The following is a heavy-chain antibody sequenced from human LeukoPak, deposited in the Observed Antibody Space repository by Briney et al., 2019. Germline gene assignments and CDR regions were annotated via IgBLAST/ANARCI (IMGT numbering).Heavy chain of an antibody. V-gene: IGHV4-4*07. J-gene: IGHJ4*02. CDR2: IYTSGST. CDR1: GGSISSYY. Sequence: SETLSLTCTVSGGSISSYYWSWIRQPAGKGLEWIGRIYTSGSTNYNPSLKSRVTMSVDTSKNQFSLKLSSVTAAVTAVYYCARGEGGSRYDSSGYYFSWGQGTLVTVSS. CDR3: ARGEGGSRYDSSGYYFS. D-gene: IGHD3-22*01.